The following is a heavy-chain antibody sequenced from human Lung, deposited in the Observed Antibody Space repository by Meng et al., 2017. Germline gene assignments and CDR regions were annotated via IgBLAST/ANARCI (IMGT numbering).Heavy chain of an antibody. V-gene: IGHV4-30-4*01. CDR2: IYNSGST. CDR1: GGYISSSNYY. CDR3: ARGQKGYFDL. Sequence: QAQRQESGPGLVKPSQTLSLTCTVSGGYISSSNYYWSWIRQPPGKGLEWSGHIYNSGSTYYNPSLKSRITISVDTSKNQFSLKLSSVTAADTAVYYCARGQKGYFDLWGRGTLVTVSS. J-gene: IGHJ2*01.